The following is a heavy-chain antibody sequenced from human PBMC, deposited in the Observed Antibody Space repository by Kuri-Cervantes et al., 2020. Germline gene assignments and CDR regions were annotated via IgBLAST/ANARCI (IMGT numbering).Heavy chain of an antibody. Sequence: GESLKISCAASGFTFSSYAMSWVRQAPGKGLEWVSAISGSGGSTYFADSVKGRFTISRDNSKNTLYPQMNSLRAEDTAVYYCAKDRPTAPKSIVVVPAAPPTYYMDVWGKGTTVTVSS. CDR2: ISGSGGST. CDR1: GFTFSSYA. CDR3: AKDRPTAPKSIVVVPAAPPTYYMDV. D-gene: IGHD2-2*01. V-gene: IGHV3-23*01. J-gene: IGHJ6*03.